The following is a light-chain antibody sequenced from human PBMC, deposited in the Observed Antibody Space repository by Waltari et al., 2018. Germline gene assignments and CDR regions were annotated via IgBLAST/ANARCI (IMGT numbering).Light chain of an antibody. CDR3: CSYTEV. CDR2: DGS. J-gene: IGLJ2*01. Sequence: QSALTQPASVSGSPGQSITISCTGTSSDVGGYNYVSWYQQHPGKAPKLMIYDGSKRPSGVSNRFSGSKSGNTASLTISGLQAEDEADYYCCSYTEVFGGGTKLTVL. V-gene: IGLV2-23*01. CDR1: SSDVGGYNY.